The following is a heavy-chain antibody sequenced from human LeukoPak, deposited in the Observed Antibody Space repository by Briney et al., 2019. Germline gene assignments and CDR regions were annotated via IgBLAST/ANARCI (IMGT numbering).Heavy chain of an antibody. D-gene: IGHD1-26*01. V-gene: IGHV4-59*01. CDR3: ARVGLLRSFDI. Sequence: PSETLSLTCTVSGGSISSYYWSWIRQPPGKGLEWIGYIYYSGSTNYNPSLKSRVTISVDTSQSQISLSLTSLTAADTAVYYCARVGLLRSFDIWGQGTMVTVAS. CDR1: GGSISSYY. CDR2: IYYSGST. J-gene: IGHJ3*02.